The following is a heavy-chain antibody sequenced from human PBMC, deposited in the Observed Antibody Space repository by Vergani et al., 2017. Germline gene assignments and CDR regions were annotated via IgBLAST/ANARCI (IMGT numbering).Heavy chain of an antibody. Sequence: EVQLLQSEGAVVQPGGSLRFSCVASGFTFSSHAMSWVRQGHRQGLEWVSSIKNTVDSTHYADSVKGRFTISRNNSTNTLYLQMNSLRVEDTAVYYCGRGSDNYNWCQGTLVTVSS. V-gene: IGHV3-23*01. D-gene: IGHD5-24*01. CDR1: GFTFSSHA. J-gene: IGHJ4*02. CDR2: IKNTVDST. CDR3: GRGSDNYN.